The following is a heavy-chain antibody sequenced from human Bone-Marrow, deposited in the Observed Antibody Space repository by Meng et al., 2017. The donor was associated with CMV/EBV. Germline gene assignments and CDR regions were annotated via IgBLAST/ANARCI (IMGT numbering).Heavy chain of an antibody. CDR2: INWNGGTT. V-gene: IGHV3-20*04. Sequence: CAASGFTFDDYGMSWVRQAPGKGLEWVSGINWNGGTTGYADSVKGRFTISRDNAKNSLYLQMNSLRAEDTALYYCARGIVGASRDAHWGQGTLVTVSS. CDR3: ARGIVGASRDAH. D-gene: IGHD1-26*01. J-gene: IGHJ4*02. CDR1: GFTFDDYG.